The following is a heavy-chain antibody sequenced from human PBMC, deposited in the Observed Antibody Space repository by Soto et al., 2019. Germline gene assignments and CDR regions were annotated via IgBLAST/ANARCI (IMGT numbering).Heavy chain of an antibody. V-gene: IGHV4-34*01. CDR2: INHSGST. CDR3: ARGGSSSWYGWFDP. J-gene: IGHJ5*02. D-gene: IGHD6-13*01. CDR1: GGSFSGYY. Sequence: QVQLQQWGAGLLKPSETLSLTCAVYGGSFSGYYWSWIRQPPGKGLEWIGEINHSGSTNYNPSLKSRVTLSVDTSKNQFSLKLSSVTAADTAVYYCARGGSSSWYGWFDPWGQGTLVTVSS.